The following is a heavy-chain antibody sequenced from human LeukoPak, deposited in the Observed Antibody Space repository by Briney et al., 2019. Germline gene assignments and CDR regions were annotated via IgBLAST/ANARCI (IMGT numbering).Heavy chain of an antibody. J-gene: IGHJ4*02. CDR1: GYIFTNYW. CDR3: ARRSYYDSGGYYYDF. Sequence: GESLKISCKGSGYIFTNYWIAWVRQMPGKGLEWMGIIYPDDSDTRYSPSFQGQVTISADKSISTAYQQWSSLKASDTAMNYCARRSYYDSGGYYYDFWGQGTLVTVSS. CDR2: IYPDDSDT. V-gene: IGHV5-51*01. D-gene: IGHD3-22*01.